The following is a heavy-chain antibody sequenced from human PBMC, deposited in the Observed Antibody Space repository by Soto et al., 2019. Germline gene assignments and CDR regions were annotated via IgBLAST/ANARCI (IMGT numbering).Heavy chain of an antibody. V-gene: IGHV4-59*08. J-gene: IGHJ2*01. CDR3: ARTYYVFLQAEYGIGDSVPVSAFLLNRSSDL. D-gene: IGHD3-3*01. CDR2: IYYSGST. Sequence: KGLEWIGYIYYSGSTNYNPSLKSRVTIRVDTSNNQFSLKLSSVTAADTAVYYCARTYYVFLQAEYGIGDSVPVSAFLLNRSSDL.